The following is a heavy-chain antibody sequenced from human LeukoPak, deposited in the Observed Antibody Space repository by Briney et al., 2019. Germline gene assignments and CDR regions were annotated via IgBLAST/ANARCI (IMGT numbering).Heavy chain of an antibody. CDR2: INHSGST. V-gene: IGHV4-34*09. CDR1: GGSFSGYY. CDR3: ARDYDFWSGYGYGMDV. D-gene: IGHD3-3*01. Sequence: SETLSLTSAVYGGSFSGYYWSWIRQPPGKGLQWIGEINHSGSTNHDPSPKSRVTISVDTSKNQFSLKLSSVTAADTAVYYCARDYDFWSGYGYGMDVWGQGTTVTVSS. J-gene: IGHJ6*02.